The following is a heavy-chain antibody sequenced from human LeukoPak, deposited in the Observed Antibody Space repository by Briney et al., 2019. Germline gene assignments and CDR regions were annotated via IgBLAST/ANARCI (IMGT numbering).Heavy chain of an antibody. CDR1: GFTFDDYA. J-gene: IGHJ4*02. CDR3: AKLFGVGAPEQFDY. V-gene: IGHV3-43*02. CDR2: ISGDGGST. D-gene: IGHD1-26*01. Sequence: GGSLRLSCAASGFTFDDYAMHWVRQAPGKGLEWVSLISGDGGSTYYADSVKGRFHISRDNSKNYLYLQMNSLRTEDTALYYCAKLFGVGAPEQFDYWGQGTLVTVSS.